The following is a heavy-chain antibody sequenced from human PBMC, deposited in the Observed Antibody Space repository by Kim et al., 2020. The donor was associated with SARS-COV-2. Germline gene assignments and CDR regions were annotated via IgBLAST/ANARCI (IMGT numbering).Heavy chain of an antibody. V-gene: IGHV7-4-1*02. Sequence: ASVKVSCKASGYTFTRYAINWVRQAPGQGLEWMGWIATNSGNPTYAQGFTGRFVFSLDTSVSTAYLQISSLKAEDTAVYYCVRGPYDILTGDDPRDYWGQ. D-gene: IGHD3-9*01. CDR1: GYTFTRYA. CDR3: VRGPYDILTGDDPRDY. J-gene: IGHJ4*02. CDR2: IATNSGNP.